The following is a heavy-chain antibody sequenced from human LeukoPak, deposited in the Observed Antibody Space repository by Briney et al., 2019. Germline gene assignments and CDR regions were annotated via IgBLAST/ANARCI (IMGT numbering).Heavy chain of an antibody. CDR2: IYTSGST. J-gene: IGHJ4*02. CDR1: GGSISSYY. D-gene: IGHD2-2*01. V-gene: IGHV4-4*07. CDR3: ARGLTCSSTSCYWSPPDY. Sequence: SETLSLTCTVSGGSISSYYWSWIRQPAGKGLEWIGRIYTSGSTNYNPSLKSRVTMSVDTSKNQFSLKLSPVTAADTAVYYCARGLTCSSTSCYWSPPDYWGQGTLVTVSS.